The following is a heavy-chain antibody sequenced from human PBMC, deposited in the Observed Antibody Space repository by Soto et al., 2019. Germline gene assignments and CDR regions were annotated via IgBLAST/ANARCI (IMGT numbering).Heavy chain of an antibody. CDR3: TTGNYYDSSLIFDY. CDR1: GFTFSNAW. V-gene: IGHV3-15*07. CDR2: IKSKTDGGTT. D-gene: IGHD3-22*01. J-gene: IGHJ4*02. Sequence: PGGSLRLSCAASGFTFSNAWMNWVRQAPGKGLEWVGRIKSKTDGGTTDYAAPVKGRFTISRDDSKNTLYLQMNSLKTEDTAVYYCTTGNYYDSSLIFDYWGQGTLVTVSS.